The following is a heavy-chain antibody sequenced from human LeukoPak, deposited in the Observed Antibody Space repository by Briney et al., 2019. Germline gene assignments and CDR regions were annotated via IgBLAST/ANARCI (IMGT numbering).Heavy chain of an antibody. CDR1: GGSISSSSSY. V-gene: IGHV3-7*01. CDR2: IKQDGSEK. CDR3: ANVGDVYKDAFDI. D-gene: IGHD5-24*01. Sequence: PSETLSLTCTVSGGSISSSSSYWGWIRQAPGKGLEWVACIKQDGSEKYYVDSVKGRFTISRDNAKNSLYLQMNTLRAEDTAVYYCANVGDVYKDAFDIWGQGTMVTVSS. J-gene: IGHJ3*02.